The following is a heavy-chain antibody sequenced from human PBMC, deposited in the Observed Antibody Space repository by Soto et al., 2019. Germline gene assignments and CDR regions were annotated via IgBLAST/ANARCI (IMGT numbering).Heavy chain of an antibody. D-gene: IGHD2-15*01. CDR2: IIPIFGTA. CDR1: GGTFSSYA. CDR3: ARGTQGVVAQKTGYYFDY. J-gene: IGHJ4*02. V-gene: IGHV1-69*01. Sequence: QVQLVQSGAEVKKPGSSVKVSCKASGGTFSSYAISWVRQAPGQGLEWMGGIIPIFGTANYAQKFQGRVTITADESTSTAYMELSSLRSEDTAVYYCARGTQGVVAQKTGYYFDYWGQGTLVTVSS.